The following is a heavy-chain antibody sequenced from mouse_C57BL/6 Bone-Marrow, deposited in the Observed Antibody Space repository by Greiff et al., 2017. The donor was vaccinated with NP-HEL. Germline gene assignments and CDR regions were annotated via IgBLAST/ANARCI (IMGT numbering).Heavy chain of an antibody. V-gene: IGHV5-6*01. Sequence: EVQGVESGGDLVKPGGSLKLSCAASGFTSSSYGMSWVRQTPDKRLEWVATISSGGSYTYYPDSVKGRFTISRDNAKNTLYLQMSSLKSEDTAMYYCARSLTTVVATDYWGQGTTLTVSS. J-gene: IGHJ2*01. D-gene: IGHD1-1*01. CDR1: GFTSSSYG. CDR3: ARSLTTVVATDY. CDR2: ISSGGSYT.